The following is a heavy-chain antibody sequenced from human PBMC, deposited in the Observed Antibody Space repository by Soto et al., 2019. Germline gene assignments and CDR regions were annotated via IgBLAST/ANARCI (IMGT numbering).Heavy chain of an antibody. CDR3: ARGYCSSIGCSHYFDY. D-gene: IGHD2-2*01. J-gene: IGHJ4*02. Sequence: QVQLVQSGAEVKKPGASVKVSCKASGYTFTGNYMHWVRQAPGQGLEWMALINPTTGDTKYAQKFQGRVTVTWDTSISTAYMDLSRLRSDDTAIYYCARGYCSSIGCSHYFDYWGQGTLVTVSS. V-gene: IGHV1-2*02. CDR1: GYTFTGNY. CDR2: INPTTGDT.